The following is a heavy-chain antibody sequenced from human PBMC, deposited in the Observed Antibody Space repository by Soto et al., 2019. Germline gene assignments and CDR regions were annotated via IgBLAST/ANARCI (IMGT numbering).Heavy chain of an antibody. V-gene: IGHV1-2*04. CDR3: ARVVVVPAAMRGDYYYDGMDV. J-gene: IGHJ6*02. D-gene: IGHD2-2*01. Sequence: GAXVKVSCKTSGYTFTGYYIHWGRQAPGQGLEWMGWINPDSGDTNSAQKFRDWVTMTTDTSTSKAYMELRSLRSDDTAVYYCARVVVVPAAMRGDYYYDGMDVCXQGTTVIGS. CDR1: GYTFTGYY. CDR2: INPDSGDT.